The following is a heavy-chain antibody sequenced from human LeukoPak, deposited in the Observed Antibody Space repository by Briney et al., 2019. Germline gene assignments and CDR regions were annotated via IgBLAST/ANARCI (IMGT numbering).Heavy chain of an antibody. D-gene: IGHD3-10*01. CDR3: AKRNTMVRGGPCFDY. J-gene: IGHJ4*02. CDR2: IFGNGDAT. V-gene: IGHV3-23*01. CDR1: GFSFSSYA. Sequence: GGSLRLSCAASGFSFSSYAMNWVRQAPGKGLEWVSIIFGNGDATYYADSVKGRFTVSRDNSKDTLYLQMNDLRPDDTAIYYCAKRNTMVRGGPCFDYWGQGLLVTVSS.